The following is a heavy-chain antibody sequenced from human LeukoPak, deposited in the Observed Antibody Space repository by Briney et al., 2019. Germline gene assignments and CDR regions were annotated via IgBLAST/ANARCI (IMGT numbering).Heavy chain of an antibody. CDR1: GFTFSSYT. CDR3: ARHVVAVGFDY. CDR2: ITSSSSYI. J-gene: IGHJ4*02. V-gene: IGHV3-21*01. D-gene: IGHD3-22*01. Sequence: PGGSLRLSCAASGFTFSSYTMNWVRQAPGKGLEWVSSITSSSSYIYYADSVKGRFTISRDNAKNSLYLQMNSLRAEDTAVYYCARHVVAVGFDYWGQGSLVTVSP.